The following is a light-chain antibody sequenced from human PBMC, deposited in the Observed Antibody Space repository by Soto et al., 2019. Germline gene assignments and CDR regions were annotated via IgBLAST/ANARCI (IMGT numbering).Light chain of an antibody. CDR2: DAS. CDR1: QSIRNW. J-gene: IGKJ2*01. CDR3: QQYDSSSGYT. Sequence: DIQMTQFPSTLSASVGDRVTITCRASQSIRNWLAWYQQKPGKAPKLLIYDASTLERGVPSRFSGSGSGTEFTLSISSLQPDDFANYYCQQYDSSSGYTFGQGTKADIK. V-gene: IGKV1-5*01.